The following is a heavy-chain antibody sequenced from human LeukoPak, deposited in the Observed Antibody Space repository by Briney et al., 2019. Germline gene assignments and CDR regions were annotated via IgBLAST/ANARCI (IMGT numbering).Heavy chain of an antibody. Sequence: SETLSLTCTVSGGSISSYYWSWIRQPPGKGLEWIGEINHSGSTNYNPSLKSRVTISVDTSKNQFSLKLSSVTAADTAVYYCARRGSGWPFDYWGQGTLVTVSS. D-gene: IGHD6-19*01. CDR2: INHSGST. CDR1: GGSISSYY. J-gene: IGHJ4*02. CDR3: ARRGSGWPFDY. V-gene: IGHV4-34*01.